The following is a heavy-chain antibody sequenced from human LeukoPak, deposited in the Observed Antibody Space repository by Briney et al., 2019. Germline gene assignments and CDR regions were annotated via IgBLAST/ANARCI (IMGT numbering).Heavy chain of an antibody. CDR1: GFTFSTYG. CDR2: IRYDGSNK. Sequence: PGGSLRLSCAASGFTFSTYGMHWVRQAPGKGLEWVAFIRYDGSNKYYADSVKGRFTISRDYSKNTLYLQMNSLRAEDTAVYYCAKDGEVRFLEWLDAFDIWGQGTMVTVSS. D-gene: IGHD3-3*01. CDR3: AKDGEVRFLEWLDAFDI. J-gene: IGHJ3*02. V-gene: IGHV3-30*02.